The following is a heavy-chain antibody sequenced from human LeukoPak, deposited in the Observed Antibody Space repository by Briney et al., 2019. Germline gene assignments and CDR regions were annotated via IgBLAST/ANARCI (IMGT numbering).Heavy chain of an antibody. J-gene: IGHJ6*02. CDR3: ARVKLSGYYYYGMDV. D-gene: IGHD3-16*02. CDR2: IKQDGSEK. CDR1: GFTFSSYW. Sequence: GGSLRLSCAASGFTFSSYWMSWVRQAPGKGLEWVANIKQDGSEKYYVDSVKGRFTISRDNAKNSLYLQMNSLRAEDTAVYYCARVKLSGYYYYGMDVWGQGTTVTVSS. V-gene: IGHV3-7*01.